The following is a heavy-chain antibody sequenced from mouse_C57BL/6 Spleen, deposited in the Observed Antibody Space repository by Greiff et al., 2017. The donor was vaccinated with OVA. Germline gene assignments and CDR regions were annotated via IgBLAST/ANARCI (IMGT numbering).Heavy chain of an antibody. Sequence: EVMLVESGEGLVKPGGSLKLSCAASGFTFSSYAMSWVRQTPEKRLEWVAYISSGGDYIYYADTVKGRFTISRDNARNTLYLQMSSLKSEDTAMYYCTRAGDYDNYFDYWGQGTTLTVSS. CDR1: GFTFSSYA. D-gene: IGHD2-4*01. V-gene: IGHV5-9-1*02. CDR3: TRAGDYDNYFDY. CDR2: ISSGGDYI. J-gene: IGHJ2*01.